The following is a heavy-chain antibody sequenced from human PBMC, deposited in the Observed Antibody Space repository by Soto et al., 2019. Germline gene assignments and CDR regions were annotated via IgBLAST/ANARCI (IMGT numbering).Heavy chain of an antibody. CDR1: GFTFSIYG. CDR2: ISYDGSNK. J-gene: IGHJ5*02. D-gene: IGHD2-2*01. V-gene: IGHV3-30*18. Sequence: PGGSLRLSCAASGFTFSIYGMHWVRQAPGRGLEWVAVISYDGSNKYYADSVKGRFTISRDNSKNTLYLQMNSLRAEDTAVYYCAKDRGPLVVPAAMKNWFDPWGQGTLVTVSS. CDR3: AKDRGPLVVPAAMKNWFDP.